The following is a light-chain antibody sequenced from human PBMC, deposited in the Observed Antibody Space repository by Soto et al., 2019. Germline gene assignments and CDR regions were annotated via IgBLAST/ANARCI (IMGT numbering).Light chain of an antibody. CDR3: QSYDSTLSATYV. V-gene: IGLV1-40*01. Sequence: QSVLAQPPSVSGAPGQRVTISCTGSSSNIGAGYDVHWYQQRPGTAPKLLIFGNINRPSGVPDRFSGSKSGTSASLAITGLQAEDEGDYPCQSYDSTLSATYVLGNGTKVTVL. J-gene: IGLJ1*01. CDR2: GNI. CDR1: SSNIGAGYD.